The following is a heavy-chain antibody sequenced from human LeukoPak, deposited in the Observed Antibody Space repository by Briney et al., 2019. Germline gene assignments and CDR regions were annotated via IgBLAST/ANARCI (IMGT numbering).Heavy chain of an antibody. D-gene: IGHD3-10*01. Sequence: PSETLSLTCAVYGESLSNYYWSWIRQPPGKGLEWLGEINHYGSTNYNPSLKSRVTISVDTSKNQFSLKLSSVTAADTAVYYCAREVVRGVPHNLHYWGQGSLVTVSS. J-gene: IGHJ4*02. CDR2: INHYGST. V-gene: IGHV4-34*01. CDR3: AREVVRGVPHNLHY. CDR1: GESLSNYY.